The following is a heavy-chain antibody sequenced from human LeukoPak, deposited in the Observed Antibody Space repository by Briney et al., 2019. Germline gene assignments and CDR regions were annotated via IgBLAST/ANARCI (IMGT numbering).Heavy chain of an antibody. CDR1: GGSISSYY. CDR3: ARVICGGDCYHDAFDI. CDR2: IYTSGST. J-gene: IGHJ3*02. D-gene: IGHD2-21*02. V-gene: IGHV4-4*07. Sequence: SETLSLTCTVSGGSISSYYWSWIRQPAGKGLEWIGRIYTSGSTNYNPSLKSRATMSVDTSKNQFSLKLSSVTAADTAVYYCARVICGGDCYHDAFDIWGQGTMVTVSS.